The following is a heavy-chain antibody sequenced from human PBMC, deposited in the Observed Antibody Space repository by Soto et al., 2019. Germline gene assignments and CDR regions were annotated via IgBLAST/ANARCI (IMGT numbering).Heavy chain of an antibody. V-gene: IGHV5-10-1*01. J-gene: IGHJ6*02. CDR3: ARHMEYSSSSFSDYYYYYGMDV. CDR2: IDPSDSYT. D-gene: IGHD6-6*01. Sequence: PGESLKISCKGSGYSFTSYWISWVRQMPGKGLEWMGRIDPSDSYTNYSPSFQGHVTISADKSISTAYLQWSSLKASDTAMYYCARHMEYSSSSFSDYYYYYGMDVWGQGTTVTV. CDR1: GYSFTSYW.